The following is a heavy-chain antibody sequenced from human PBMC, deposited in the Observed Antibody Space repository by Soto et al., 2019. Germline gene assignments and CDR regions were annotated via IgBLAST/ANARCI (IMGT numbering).Heavy chain of an antibody. CDR1: GGTFSSYA. J-gene: IGHJ6*02. CDR2: IIPIFGTA. V-gene: IGHV1-69*06. D-gene: IGHD3-3*01. CDR3: ASPTREWLPPARDYYYGMDV. Sequence: QVQLVQSGAEVKKPGSSVKVSCKASGGTFSSYAISWVRQAPGQGLEWMGGIIPIFGTANYAQKFEGRVKITADKPTSTAYIELSSLRSEDTAVYYCASPTREWLPPARDYYYGMDVWGQGTTVTGSS.